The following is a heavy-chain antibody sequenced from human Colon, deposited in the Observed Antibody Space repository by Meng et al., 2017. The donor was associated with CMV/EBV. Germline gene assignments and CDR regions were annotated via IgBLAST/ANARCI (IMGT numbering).Heavy chain of an antibody. Sequence: GESLKISCTASGFIFSAFAMHWVRQAPGKGLGWVAFIRYDGSTKYYSDSAQGRFTISRDDSKSTLYLQMQSLRAEDTAVYYCAKDHCSTTTCYFDVWGQGTLVTVSS. CDR2: IRYDGSTK. CDR3: AKDHCSTTTCYFDV. CDR1: GFIFSAFA. D-gene: IGHD1-1*01. V-gene: IGHV3-30*02. J-gene: IGHJ4*02.